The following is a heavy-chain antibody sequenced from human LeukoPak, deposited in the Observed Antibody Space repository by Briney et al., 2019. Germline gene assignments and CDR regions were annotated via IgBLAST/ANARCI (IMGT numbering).Heavy chain of an antibody. J-gene: IGHJ5*02. CDR3: AREGIVVVPAAKNWFDP. D-gene: IGHD2-2*01. Sequence: PGGSLRLSCAASGFTFSSYSMNWVRQAPGKGLEWVSYISSSSSTIYYADSVKGRFTISRDNAKNSLYLQMNSLRAEDTAVYYCAREGIVVVPAAKNWFDPWGQGTLVTVSS. CDR1: GFTFSSYS. CDR2: ISSSSSTI. V-gene: IGHV3-48*01.